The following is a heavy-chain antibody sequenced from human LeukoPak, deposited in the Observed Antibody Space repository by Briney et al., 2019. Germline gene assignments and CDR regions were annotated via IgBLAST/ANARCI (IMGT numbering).Heavy chain of an antibody. Sequence: GGSLRLSCAASGFTFSSYAMSWVRQAPGKGLEWVSVISGSGGSTYYADSVKGRFTISRDNSKNTLYLQMNSLRAEDTAIYYCTTINFRPYWGQGTLVTVSS. J-gene: IGHJ4*02. CDR2: ISGSGGST. V-gene: IGHV3-23*01. CDR3: TTINFRPY. D-gene: IGHD1-1*01. CDR1: GFTFSSYA.